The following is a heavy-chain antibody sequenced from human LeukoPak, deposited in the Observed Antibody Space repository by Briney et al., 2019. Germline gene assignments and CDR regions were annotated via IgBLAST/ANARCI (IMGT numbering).Heavy chain of an antibody. CDR1: GGSISSYY. Sequence: SETLSLTCTVSGGSISSYYWSWIRQPPGKGLEWIGYIYYSGSANYNPSLKSRVTISVDTSKNQFSLKLSSVTAADTAVYYCARGFIVVVPAAIGGWFDPWGQGTLVTVSS. V-gene: IGHV4-59*12. D-gene: IGHD2-2*01. CDR2: IYYSGSA. J-gene: IGHJ5*02. CDR3: ARGFIVVVPAAIGGWFDP.